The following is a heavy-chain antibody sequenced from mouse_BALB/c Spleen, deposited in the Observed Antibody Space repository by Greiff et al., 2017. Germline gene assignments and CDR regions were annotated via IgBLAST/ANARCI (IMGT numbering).Heavy chain of an antibody. D-gene: IGHD1-1*01. CDR3: TRSLGVATRTLDY. CDR2: INPSNGGT. V-gene: IGHV1S81*02. CDR1: GYTFTSYY. J-gene: IGHJ4*01. Sequence: VQLQQSGAELVKPGASVKLSCKASGYTFTSYYMYWVKQRPGQGLEWIGEINPSNGGTNFNEKFKSKATLTVDKSSSTAYMQLSSLTSEDSAVYYYTRSLGVATRTLDYWGQGTSVTVSS.